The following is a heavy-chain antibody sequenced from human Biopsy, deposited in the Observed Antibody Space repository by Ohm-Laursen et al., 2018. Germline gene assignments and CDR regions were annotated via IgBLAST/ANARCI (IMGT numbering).Heavy chain of an antibody. CDR1: GFTFSSYG. V-gene: IGHV3-33*01. Sequence: SLRLSCAASGFTFSSYGMHWVRQAPGKGLEWVAAIWYDGSNKNYADSVKGRFTISRDNSKNTLYLQMNSLRGEDTAVYYCAICMTGGSNYYFHHCGQGTLVTVSS. CDR3: AICMTGGSNYYFHH. D-gene: IGHD2-8*01. CDR2: IWYDGSNK. J-gene: IGHJ4*02.